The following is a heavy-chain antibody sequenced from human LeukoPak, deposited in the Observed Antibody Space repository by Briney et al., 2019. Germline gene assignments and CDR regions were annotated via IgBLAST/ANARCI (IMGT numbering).Heavy chain of an antibody. CDR3: ATGRDFDWLRRSIDAFDI. CDR1: GFTFSSYS. V-gene: IGHV3-21*01. Sequence: PGGSLRLSCAASGFTFSSYSMNWVRQAPGKGLEWVSSISSSSSYIYYADSVKGRFTISRDNAKNSLYLQMNSLRAEDTAVYYCATGRDFDWLRRSIDAFDIWGQGTMVTVSS. J-gene: IGHJ3*02. D-gene: IGHD3-9*01. CDR2: ISSSSSYI.